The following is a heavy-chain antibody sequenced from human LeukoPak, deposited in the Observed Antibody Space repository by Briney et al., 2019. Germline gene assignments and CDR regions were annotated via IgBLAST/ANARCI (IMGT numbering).Heavy chain of an antibody. V-gene: IGHV4-30-4*01. CDR3: ARDRRPYYSGSYGEYGMDV. J-gene: IGHJ6*02. Sequence: SETLSLTCTVSGGSINNGDYYWTWIRQPPGRGLEWIGNIYYSGGPYYNPSLKSRVTISLDTSKNHFSLKLSSVTAADTAVYYCARDRRPYYSGSYGEYGMDVWGQGTTVTVSS. CDR1: GGSINNGDYY. CDR2: IYYSGGP. D-gene: IGHD1-26*01.